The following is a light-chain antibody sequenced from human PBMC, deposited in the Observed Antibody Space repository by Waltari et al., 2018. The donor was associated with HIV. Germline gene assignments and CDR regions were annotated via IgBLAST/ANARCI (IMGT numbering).Light chain of an antibody. Sequence: ENVLTQSPATLSLSPGERATLSCRASQSVRNYLAWFQQKPGQHPRLLIYDASNRATGVPDRFSGSGSGTDFTLTISNLEPEDFAVYYCQQRSNWITFGQGTRLEIK. CDR1: QSVRNY. V-gene: IGKV3-11*01. J-gene: IGKJ5*01. CDR2: DAS. CDR3: QQRSNWIT.